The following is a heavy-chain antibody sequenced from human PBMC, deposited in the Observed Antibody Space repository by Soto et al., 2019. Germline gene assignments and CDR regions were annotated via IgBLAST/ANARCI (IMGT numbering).Heavy chain of an antibody. J-gene: IGHJ5*02. CDR2: ISVDNGNT. V-gene: IGHV1-18*01. Sequence: QGQLVQSGAEVKKPGASVKVSCKASGYTFTDYDISWVRQAPGQGLEWMGWISVDNGNTKYVESLQGRVTMTTDTSPSTAYMEVRSLRSGDTAVYYCASTPVSNYSWFDPWGQGTLVAVSS. CDR3: ASTPVSNYSWFDP. CDR1: GYTFTDYD. D-gene: IGHD4-4*01.